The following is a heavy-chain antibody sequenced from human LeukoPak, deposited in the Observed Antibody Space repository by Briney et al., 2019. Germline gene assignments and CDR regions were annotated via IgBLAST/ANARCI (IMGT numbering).Heavy chain of an antibody. D-gene: IGHD5-24*01. CDR2: IYTSGST. J-gene: IGHJ4*02. CDR3: ARDTVRDGYKGGSY. Sequence: SETLSLTCTVSGGSISSGSYYWSWIRQPAGKGLEWIGRIYTSGSTNYNPSLKSRVTISVDTSKNQLSLKLSSVTAADTAVYYCARDTVRDGYKGGSYWGQGTLVTVSS. CDR1: GGSISSGSYY. V-gene: IGHV4-61*02.